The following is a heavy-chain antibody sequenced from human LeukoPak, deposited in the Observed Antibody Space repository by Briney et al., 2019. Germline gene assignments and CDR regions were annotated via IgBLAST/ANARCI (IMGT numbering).Heavy chain of an antibody. V-gene: IGHV3-23*01. J-gene: IGHJ4*02. CDR3: AKEDNAAGMSYYFDY. CDR2: ISVGGDST. Sequence: GGSLRLSCAASGFTFSNYAMSWVRQAPGKGLERVSSISVGGDSTYYADSVKGRFTISRDNSRNTLFLQINSLRAGDTAIYYCAKEDNAAGMSYYFDYWGQGTLVTVSS. CDR1: GFTFSNYA. D-gene: IGHD6-13*01.